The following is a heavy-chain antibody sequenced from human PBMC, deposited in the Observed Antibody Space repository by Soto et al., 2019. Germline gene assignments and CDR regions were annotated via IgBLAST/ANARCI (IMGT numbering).Heavy chain of an antibody. Sequence: SVKASFKASCYTFTSYGISWVRQAPGQGLEWMGWISAYNGNTNYAQKLQGRVTMTTDTSTSTAYMELRSLRSDDTAVYYCATDTSGSYYWYFDLWGRGTLVT. J-gene: IGHJ2*01. CDR2: ISAYNGNT. CDR1: CYTFTSYG. D-gene: IGHD1-26*01. V-gene: IGHV1-18*04. CDR3: ATDTSGSYYWYFDL.